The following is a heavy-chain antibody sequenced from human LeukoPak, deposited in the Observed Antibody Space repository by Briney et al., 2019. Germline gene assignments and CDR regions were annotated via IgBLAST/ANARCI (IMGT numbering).Heavy chain of an antibody. CDR3: ARARGVTVLYYYYGMDV. CDR2: TNPSSGSP. D-gene: IGHD2-21*02. Sequence: ASVKVSCKASGYTFISYYIHWVRQAPGQGLEWMGVTNPSSGSPSYAQNFQGRVTMTRDTSTSTVYMELSSLRPEDTAVYYCARARGVTVLYYYYGMDVWGQGTTVTVSS. V-gene: IGHV1-46*01. J-gene: IGHJ6*02. CDR1: GYTFISYY.